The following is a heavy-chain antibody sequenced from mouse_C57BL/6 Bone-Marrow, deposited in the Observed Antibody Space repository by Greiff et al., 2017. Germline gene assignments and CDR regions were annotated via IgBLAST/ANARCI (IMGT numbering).Heavy chain of an antibody. D-gene: IGHD2-12*01. CDR1: GFTFSSYA. J-gene: IGHJ4*01. V-gene: IGHV5-4*03. CDR3: ASEGDSYYGDGYYAIDY. CDR2: ISDGGSYT. Sequence: EVMLVESGGGLVKPGGSLKLSCAASGFTFSSYAMSWVRQTPEKRLEWVATISDGGSYTYYPDNVKGRFTISRDNAKNTLYLQMSHLKSEDTAMYYGASEGDSYYGDGYYAIDYWGQGTSVTVSS.